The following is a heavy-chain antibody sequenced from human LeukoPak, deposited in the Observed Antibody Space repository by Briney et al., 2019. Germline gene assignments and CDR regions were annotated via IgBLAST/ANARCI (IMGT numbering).Heavy chain of an antibody. CDR2: INHSGST. V-gene: IGHV4-34*01. J-gene: IGHJ3*02. Sequence: SETLSLTCAVYGGSFSGYYWSWIRQPPGKGLEWIGEINHSGSTNYNPSLKSRVTISVDTSKNQFSLKLSSVTAADTAVYYCARDSYYYDSSGYSSRRAFDIWGQGTMVTVSS. CDR3: ARDSYYYDSSGYSSRRAFDI. CDR1: GGSFSGYY. D-gene: IGHD3-22*01.